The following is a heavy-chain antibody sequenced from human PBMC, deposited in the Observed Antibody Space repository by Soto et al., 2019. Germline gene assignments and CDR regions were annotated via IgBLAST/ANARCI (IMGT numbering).Heavy chain of an antibody. D-gene: IGHD3-10*01. CDR1: GFTFSAYG. J-gene: IGHJ4*02. V-gene: IGHV3-23*01. Sequence: GGSLRLSCVASGFTFSAYGMHWVRQAPGKGLEWVSLVSGTGDSTHYANSVRGRFTISRDESKATLYLQMSGLRAEDTAVYYCAKDNGNYGSGTFSHWGQGTLVTVSS. CDR3: AKDNGNYGSGTFSH. CDR2: VSGTGDST.